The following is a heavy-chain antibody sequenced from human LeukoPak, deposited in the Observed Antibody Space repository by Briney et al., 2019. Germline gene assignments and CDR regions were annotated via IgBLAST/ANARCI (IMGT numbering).Heavy chain of an antibody. CDR1: GYSFKSYW. D-gene: IGHD2-8*01. CDR3: ARHRPDILLMAYGSGGMDA. Sequence: GESLKISCKASGYSFKSYWVAWVRQMPGKGLEWMGIIYPGDSDTRYSPSFQGQVTISADKSINTAYLQWSSLKASDTAIYYCARHRPDILLMAYGSGGMDAWGQGTTVTVSS. V-gene: IGHV5-51*01. J-gene: IGHJ6*02. CDR2: IYPGDSDT.